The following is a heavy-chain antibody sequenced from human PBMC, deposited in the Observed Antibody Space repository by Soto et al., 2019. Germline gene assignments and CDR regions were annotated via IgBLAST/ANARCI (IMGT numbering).Heavy chain of an antibody. V-gene: IGHV3-30-3*01. CDR1: GFTFNTYT. D-gene: IGHD2-15*01. CDR2: ISYDGSIT. J-gene: IGHJ6*04. Sequence: QVQLVESGGGVVQPGRSLRLSCAASGFTFNTYTMHWARQAPGKVLEWVAVISYDGSITYYGDSVKGRFTISRDNSKKTLFLQMNSLGAEDTAVYYCARDDVLCDGGRCYGIPLDVWGKGTTVTVSS. CDR3: ARDDVLCDGGRCYGIPLDV.